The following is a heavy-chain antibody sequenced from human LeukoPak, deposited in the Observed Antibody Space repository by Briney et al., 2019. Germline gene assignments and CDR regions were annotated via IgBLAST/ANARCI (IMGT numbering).Heavy chain of an antibody. V-gene: IGHV4-61*02. J-gene: IGHJ6*03. D-gene: IGHD2-2*01. Sequence: SETLSLTCTVSGGSISSGSYYWSWIRQPAGKGLEWIGRIYTSGSTNYNPSLKSRVTISVDTSKNQFSLKLSSVTAADTAVYYCARDRKVVVVPAASGYYYYYYYMDVWGKGTTVTISS. CDR2: IYTSGST. CDR3: ARDRKVVVVPAASGYYYYYYYMDV. CDR1: GGSISSGSYY.